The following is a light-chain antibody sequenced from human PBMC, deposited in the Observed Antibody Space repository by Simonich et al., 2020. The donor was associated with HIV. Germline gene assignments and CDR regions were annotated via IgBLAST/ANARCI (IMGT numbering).Light chain of an antibody. Sequence: DIQMTQSPSSLSASVGEKVTITCRANQSISSYLNWYQQKPGKDPKLLIYAASSLQSGVPSRFSGRGSGTDFTLTISSLQPEDFATYYCQQSYSTPLTFGGGTKVEIK. CDR2: AAS. CDR3: QQSYSTPLT. CDR1: QSISSY. J-gene: IGKJ4*01. V-gene: IGKV1-39*01.